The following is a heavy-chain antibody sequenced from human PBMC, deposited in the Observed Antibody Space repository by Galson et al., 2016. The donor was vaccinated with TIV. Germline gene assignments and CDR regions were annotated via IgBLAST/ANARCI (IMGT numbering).Heavy chain of an antibody. Sequence: QSGAEVTKPGSSVKVSCKASGGTFSSYVIKWVRQAPGQGLEWMGEIIPMFGTANYAQKFQGRVTITADESASTAYTDLRSLRSEDTAVYFCATSLDYSQIFDYWGHGTLVTVSS. D-gene: IGHD4-11*01. CDR1: GGTFSSYV. V-gene: IGHV1-69*13. CDR3: ATSLDYSQIFDY. CDR2: IIPMFGTA. J-gene: IGHJ4*01.